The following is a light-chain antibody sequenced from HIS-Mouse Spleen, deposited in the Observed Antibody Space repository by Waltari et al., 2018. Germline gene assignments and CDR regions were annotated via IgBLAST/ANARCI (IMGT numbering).Light chain of an antibody. V-gene: IGLV2-14*03. CDR3: SSYTSSSTVV. CDR1: SSAVGGYNY. J-gene: IGLJ2*01. Sequence: QSALTQPASVSGSPGQSITISCTGTSSAVGGYNYVSWYQQHPGKAPKLMIYDVSNRPSGVSNRFSGLQAEDEADYYCSSYTSSSTVVFGGGTKLTVL. CDR2: DVS.